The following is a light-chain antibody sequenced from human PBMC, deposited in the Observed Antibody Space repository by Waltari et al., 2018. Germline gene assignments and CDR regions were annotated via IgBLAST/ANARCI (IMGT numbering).Light chain of an antibody. Sequence: DIHLTQSPSSLSASVGDTVTITCRASQDIGASVNWYQQRPGEAPKLLIFDADILERGAPSRFSGGGSRTQFTFTITGLQAEDIATYYCQQFGSLPWTFGQGTTVE. CDR2: DAD. V-gene: IGKV1-33*01. CDR1: QDIGAS. J-gene: IGKJ1*01. CDR3: QQFGSLPWT.